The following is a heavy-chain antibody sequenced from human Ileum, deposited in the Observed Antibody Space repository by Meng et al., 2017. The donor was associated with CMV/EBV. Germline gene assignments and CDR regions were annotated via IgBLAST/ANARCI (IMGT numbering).Heavy chain of an antibody. CDR2: IYSDGST. CDR3: ARGRAAVGSYYFDY. V-gene: IGHV3-53*01. D-gene: IGHD6-13*01. J-gene: IGHJ4*02. CDR1: GVAVSSNF. Sequence: GESLKISCAASGVAVSSNFFSWVRQAPGKGLEWVSVIYSDGSTYYADSVKGRFTISRDNSKNTLYLQMNSLRAEDTAVYYCARGRAAVGSYYFDYWGQGTLVTVSS.